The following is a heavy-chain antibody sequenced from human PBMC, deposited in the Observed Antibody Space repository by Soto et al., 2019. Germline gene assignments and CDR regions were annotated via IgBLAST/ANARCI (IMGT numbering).Heavy chain of an antibody. CDR1: GFTFRNYA. CDR2: ISYDGGNK. CDR3: ARGDREDIAVVIGVRPGEYGVDV. J-gene: IGHJ6*02. Sequence: ESGGGVVQPGRSLRLSCAASGFTFRNYAMHWVRQAPGKGLECEAVISYDGGNKFYRDYVKGRFTISRDYSKNTLYLQINSLRYDDTAVYYCARGDREDIAVVIGVRPGEYGVDVWGQGTTVTVSS. V-gene: IGHV3-30-3*01. D-gene: IGHD2-15*01.